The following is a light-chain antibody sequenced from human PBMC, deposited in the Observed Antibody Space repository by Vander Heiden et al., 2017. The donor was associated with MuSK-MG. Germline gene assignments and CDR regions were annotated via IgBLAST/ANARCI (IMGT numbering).Light chain of an antibody. CDR1: QSVNANY. CDR2: GTS. J-gene: IGKJ1*01. CDR3: QQFGNPRT. Sequence: IVLTQFPDTLSLSPGERATLPCRASQSVNANYFTWYQQKAGQPPRLLIYGTSNRATGIPDRCSGSGSGTDFTLTINRLEPEDFAIYYCQQFGNPRTFGQGTKVEIK. V-gene: IGKV3-20*01.